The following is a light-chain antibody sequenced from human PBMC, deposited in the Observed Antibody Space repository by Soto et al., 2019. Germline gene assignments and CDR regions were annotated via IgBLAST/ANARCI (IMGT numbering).Light chain of an antibody. J-gene: IGKJ4*01. CDR2: KAS. CDR3: QQFNSYPFT. Sequence: DIKMNHSPSTLSATVGDGVAITSRASQSISSWLAWYQQKPGKAPKLLIYKASSLESGVPSRFSGSGSGTEFTLTISSLQPEDFATYHCQQFNSYPFTFGGGSNVDNK. V-gene: IGKV1-5*03. CDR1: QSISSW.